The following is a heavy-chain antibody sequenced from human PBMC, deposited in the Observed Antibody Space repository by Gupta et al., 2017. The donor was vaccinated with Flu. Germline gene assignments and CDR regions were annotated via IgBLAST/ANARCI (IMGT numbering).Heavy chain of an antibody. Sequence: VPGKGLEWVAVIWYDGSNKYYADSVKGRFTISRDNSKNTLYLQMNSLRAEDTAVYYCAREALEYQLLYWFDPWGQGTLVTVSS. CDR3: AREALEYQLLYWFDP. CDR2: IWYDGSNK. D-gene: IGHD2-2*01. V-gene: IGHV3-33*01. J-gene: IGHJ5*02.